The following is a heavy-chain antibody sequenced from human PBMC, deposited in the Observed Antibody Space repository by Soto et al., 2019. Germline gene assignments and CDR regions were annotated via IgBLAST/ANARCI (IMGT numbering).Heavy chain of an antibody. CDR2: IGGSGRTT. D-gene: IGHD3-22*01. V-gene: IGHV3-23*01. Sequence: PSETLSLTCTVSGGFISNYYWSWVRQAPGKGLEWVSGIGGSGRTTYYADSVKGRFTISRDNSNNTLFLQMNSLRAEDTAVYYCAKSRYSDSSGDFYDYWGQGTLVTVSS. J-gene: IGHJ4*02. CDR3: AKSRYSDSSGDFYDY. CDR1: GGFISNYY.